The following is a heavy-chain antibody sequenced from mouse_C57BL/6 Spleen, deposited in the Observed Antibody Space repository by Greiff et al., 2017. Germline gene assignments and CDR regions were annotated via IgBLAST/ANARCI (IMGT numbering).Heavy chain of an antibody. Sequence: EVKLVESGGGLVKPGGSLKLSCAASGFTFSDYGMHWVRQAPEKGLEWVAYISRGSSTIYYADTLKGRFTISRDNAKNTLFLQMPSLRSADTAMYYYDRGAFAYWGQGTLVTVSA. J-gene: IGHJ3*01. CDR1: GFTFSDYG. V-gene: IGHV5-17*01. CDR2: ISRGSSTI. CDR3: DRGAFAY.